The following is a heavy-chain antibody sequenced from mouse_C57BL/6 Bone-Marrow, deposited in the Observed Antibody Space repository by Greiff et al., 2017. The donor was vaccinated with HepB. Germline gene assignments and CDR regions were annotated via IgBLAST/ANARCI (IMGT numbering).Heavy chain of an antibody. D-gene: IGHD2-3*01. CDR2: ISYDDSN. CDR1: GYSITSGYF. Sequence: DVKLQESGPGLVKPSQSLSLTCSVSGYSITSGYFWYLIRQFPGNILEWMGYISYDDSNNYNPSLKNRIPITRDTSKNQFFLKLNSVTTEDTATYYCARVNDGYYEDYWGQGTTLTVSS. J-gene: IGHJ2*01. V-gene: IGHV3-6*01. CDR3: ARVNDGYYEDY.